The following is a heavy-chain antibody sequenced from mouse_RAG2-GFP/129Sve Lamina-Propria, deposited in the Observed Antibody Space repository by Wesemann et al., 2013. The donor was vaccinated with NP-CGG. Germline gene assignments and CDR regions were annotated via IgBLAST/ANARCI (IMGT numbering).Heavy chain of an antibody. CDR3: ARSNHDGAMDY. V-gene: IGHV1-76*01. CDR1: GYTFTDYY. J-gene: IGHJ4*01. D-gene: IGHD2-12*01. CDR2: IYPGSGNT. Sequence: QVQLKQSGAELVRPGASVKLSCKASGYTFTDYYINWVKQRPGQGLEWIARIYPGSGNTYYNEKFKGKATLTAEKSSSTAYMQLSSLTSEDSAVYFCARSNHDGAMDYWGQGTSVTVSS.